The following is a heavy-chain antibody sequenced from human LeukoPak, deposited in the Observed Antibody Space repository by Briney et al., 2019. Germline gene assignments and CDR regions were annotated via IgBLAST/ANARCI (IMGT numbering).Heavy chain of an antibody. CDR1: GGSISSGIYY. J-gene: IGHJ4*02. CDR3: ARHYLTMVRGVPTLFDY. D-gene: IGHD3-10*01. CDR2: IYTSGST. V-gene: IGHV4-61*02. Sequence: SETLSLTCTVSGGSISSGIYYWSWIRQPAGKGLEWIGRIYTSGSTYYNPSLKSRVTISVDTSKNQFSLKPSSVTAADTAVYYCARHYLTMVRGVPTLFDYWGQGTLVTVSS.